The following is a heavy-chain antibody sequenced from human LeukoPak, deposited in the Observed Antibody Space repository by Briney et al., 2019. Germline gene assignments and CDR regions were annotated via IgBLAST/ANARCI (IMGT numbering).Heavy chain of an antibody. V-gene: IGHV3-7*01. J-gene: IGHJ5*02. CDR2: INEDGSVK. D-gene: IGHD5/OR15-5a*01. CDR1: EFTFSNYW. CDR3: VRDKVSGPTLLDP. Sequence: GGSLRLSCEAFEFTFSNYWMSWVRQAPGKGLEWVANINEDGSVKYYADSVKGRFTISRDNARNSVFLQMNSLRAEDTAVYHCVRDKVSGPTLLDPWGQGTLVTVSS.